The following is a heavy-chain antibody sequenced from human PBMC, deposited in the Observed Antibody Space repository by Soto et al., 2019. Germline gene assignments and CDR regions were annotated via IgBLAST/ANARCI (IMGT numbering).Heavy chain of an antibody. CDR3: ARLVNYYFGMDV. J-gene: IGHJ6*02. CDR1: DTTHW. Sequence: PRGSLKISCKASDTTHWIGWVRQKPGKGLEWMGIIYPGDSDTKYSPSFQGQVTISVDESISTAYLHWSSLKASDTATYYCARLVNYYFGMDVWGLGTTVTVSS. CDR2: IYPGDSDT. V-gene: IGHV5-51*01.